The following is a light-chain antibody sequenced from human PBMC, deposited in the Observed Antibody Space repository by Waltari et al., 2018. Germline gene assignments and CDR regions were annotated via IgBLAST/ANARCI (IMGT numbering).Light chain of an antibody. Sequence: QSALTQPRSVSVSPGQSVTIPCTGTSSDVGGYNYVSWYQRHPGKAPKLMIYDVSKRPSGVPDRFSGSKSGNTASLTISGLQAEDEADYYCCSYAGSYTVVFGGGTKLTVL. CDR1: SSDVGGYNY. CDR3: CSYAGSYTVV. V-gene: IGLV2-11*01. J-gene: IGLJ2*01. CDR2: DVS.